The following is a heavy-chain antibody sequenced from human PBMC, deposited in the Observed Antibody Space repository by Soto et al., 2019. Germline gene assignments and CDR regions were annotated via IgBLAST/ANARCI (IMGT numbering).Heavy chain of an antibody. CDR2: IVVGSGNT. Sequence: SVKVSCKASGFTFTSSAVQWVRQARGQRLEWIGWIVVGSGNTNYAQKFQERVTITRDMSTSTAYMELSSLRSEETAVYYCAAGVVVPAANGEFDPWGQGTLVTVSS. V-gene: IGHV1-58*01. D-gene: IGHD2-2*01. CDR1: GFTFTSSA. CDR3: AAGVVVPAANGEFDP. J-gene: IGHJ5*02.